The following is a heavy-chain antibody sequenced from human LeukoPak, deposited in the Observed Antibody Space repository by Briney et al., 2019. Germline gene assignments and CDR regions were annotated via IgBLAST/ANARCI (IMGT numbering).Heavy chain of an antibody. CDR3: AKDFLESTGWYFDY. J-gene: IGHJ4*02. CDR1: GFTFKNYA. V-gene: IGHV3-43*02. CDR2: ISGDGGVT. D-gene: IGHD6-19*01. Sequence: GGSLRLSCAASGFTFKNYAMHWIRQAPGKGLEWVALISGDGGVTDYADSVKGRFNISRDNSENSLHLQMNNLRTEDNGLYYCAKDFLESTGWYFDYWGQGTLVTVSS.